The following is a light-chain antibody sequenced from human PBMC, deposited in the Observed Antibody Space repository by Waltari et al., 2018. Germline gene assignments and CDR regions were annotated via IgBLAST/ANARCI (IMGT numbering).Light chain of an antibody. CDR2: AAS. CDR3: QQINSHPIS. CDR1: QGISSN. J-gene: IGKJ5*01. Sequence: DIQLTQSPSLLSASVGDRVTITCRASQGISSNLAWYQQKLGKAPKLLIYAASTLQSGVPSRFSGSGSGTEFTLTISSLQPEDFATYYCQQINSHPISFGQGTRLQIK. V-gene: IGKV1-9*01.